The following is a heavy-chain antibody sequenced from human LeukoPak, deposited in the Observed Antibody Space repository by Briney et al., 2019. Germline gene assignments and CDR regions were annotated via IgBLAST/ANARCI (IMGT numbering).Heavy chain of an antibody. CDR2: ISSSSSYI. Sequence: MSGGSLRLSCAAFGFTFSSYSMNWVRQVPGKGLEWVSSISSSSSYIYYADSVKGRFTISRDNAKNSLYLQMNSLRAEDTAVYYCAREDNVDYWGQGTLVTVSS. D-gene: IGHD1-14*01. V-gene: IGHV3-21*01. CDR1: GFTFSSYS. J-gene: IGHJ4*02. CDR3: AREDNVDY.